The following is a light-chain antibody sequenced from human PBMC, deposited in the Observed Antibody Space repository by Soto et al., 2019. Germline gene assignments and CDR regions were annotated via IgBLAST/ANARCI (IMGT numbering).Light chain of an antibody. CDR3: QQYKNWPLS. Sequence: EIVMTQSPATLSVSPGERATLSRRASQSVSSNLAWYQRKPGQAPRLLIYGASTRATGIPARFSGSGSGTEFTLTISSLQSEDFAVYYCQQYKNWPLSFGGGTKVEIK. CDR1: QSVSSN. CDR2: GAS. J-gene: IGKJ4*01. V-gene: IGKV3-15*01.